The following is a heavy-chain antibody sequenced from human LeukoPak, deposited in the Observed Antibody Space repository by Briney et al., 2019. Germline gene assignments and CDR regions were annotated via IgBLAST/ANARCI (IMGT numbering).Heavy chain of an antibody. CDR2: INPSGGST. V-gene: IGHV1-46*01. CDR1: GYTFTSYY. CDR3: ARAGATFDAFDI. J-gene: IGHJ3*02. Sequence: ASVKVSCKASGYTFTSYYIHWVRQAPGQGLEWMGIINPSGGSTSYAQKFQGTVTMTRDTSTSTVYMELSSLRSEDTAVYYCARAGATFDAFDIWGQGTMVTVSS.